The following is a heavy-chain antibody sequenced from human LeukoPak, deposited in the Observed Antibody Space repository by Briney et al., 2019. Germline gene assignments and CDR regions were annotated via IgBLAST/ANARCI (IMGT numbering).Heavy chain of an antibody. D-gene: IGHD3-22*01. CDR2: MNPNSGDT. J-gene: IGHJ4*02. Sequence: RASVKVSCKTYGYTFTTYDINWVRQAPGQGLEWMGWMNPNSGDTGYAQKFQGRVTFTGDPSISTAYMDLSSLGSQDTAVYYCARAGRYYDSSGYYQGHFDYWGQGTLVTVSS. V-gene: IGHV1-8*03. CDR1: GYTFTTYD. CDR3: ARAGRYYDSSGYYQGHFDY.